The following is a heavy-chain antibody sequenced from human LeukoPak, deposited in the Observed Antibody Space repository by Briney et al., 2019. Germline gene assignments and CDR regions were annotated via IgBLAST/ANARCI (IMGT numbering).Heavy chain of an antibody. V-gene: IGHV4-31*03. D-gene: IGHD3-10*01. J-gene: IGHJ5*02. CDR1: GGSISSGGYY. CDR2: IYYSGGT. Sequence: SQTLSLTCTVSGGSISSGGYYCSWSRQHPGKGLEWMGDIYYSGGTYYNTSLQSRVTILVDTSNNQFSLKLSSVTAADPAVYYCARDGTGYGSGRYSSSLPVNWFDPWGQGTLVTVSS. CDR3: ARDGTGYGSGRYSSSLPVNWFDP.